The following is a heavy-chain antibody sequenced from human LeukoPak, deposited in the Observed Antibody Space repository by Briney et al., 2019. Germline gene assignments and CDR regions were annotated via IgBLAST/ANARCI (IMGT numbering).Heavy chain of an antibody. V-gene: IGHV3-66*01. J-gene: IGHJ6*03. D-gene: IGHD3-3*01. Sequence: PGGSLRLSSAASGFTVSSNYMNWVRQAPGKGLEWVSMIYPNGNTFYTDSVKGRFTISRDNSKNTLDLQMSSLRAEDTAVYYCAKDGELHDFWSVYYKKYYYYMDVWGKGTTVTVSS. CDR2: IYPNGNT. CDR3: AKDGELHDFWSVYYKKYYYYMDV. CDR1: GFTVSSNY.